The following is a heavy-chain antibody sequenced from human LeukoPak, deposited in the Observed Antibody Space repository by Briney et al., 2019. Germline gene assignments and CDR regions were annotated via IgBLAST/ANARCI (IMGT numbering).Heavy chain of an antibody. D-gene: IGHD1/OR15-1a*01. V-gene: IGHV3-30*02. J-gene: IGHJ6*03. Sequence: GGSLRLSCAASGFTFSIYGMHWVRQAPGKGLEWVAFIRYDGSNKYYADSVKGRFTISRDNSKNTLYLQMNSLRAEDTAVYYCAKCLSSPSTNYYYYYMDVWGKGTTVTISS. CDR2: IRYDGSNK. CDR3: AKCLSSPSTNYYYYYMDV. CDR1: GFTFSIYG.